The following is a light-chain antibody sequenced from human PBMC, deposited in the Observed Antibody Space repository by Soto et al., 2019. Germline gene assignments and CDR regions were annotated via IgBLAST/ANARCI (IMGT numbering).Light chain of an antibody. V-gene: IGLV2-14*01. CDR3: SSYTSSSTLDVV. J-gene: IGLJ2*01. Sequence: QSVLTQPASVSGSPGQSITISCTGTSSDVGGYNYVSWYQQHPGKAPKLMIYDVSNRPSGVSNRFSGSKSGNTASLTISGLQAEDEADYYCSSYTSSSTLDVVFGGGTMVTVL. CDR2: DVS. CDR1: SSDVGGYNY.